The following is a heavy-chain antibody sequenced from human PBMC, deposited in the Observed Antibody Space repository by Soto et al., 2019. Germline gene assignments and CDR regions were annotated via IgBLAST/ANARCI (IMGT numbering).Heavy chain of an antibody. CDR1: GCSISSGGYY. CDR3: ARGHHSSGYCFDY. D-gene: IGHD3-22*01. J-gene: IGHJ4*02. V-gene: IGHV4-31*03. CDR2: IYYSGST. Sequence: QVQLQESGPGLVKPSQTLSLTCTVSGCSISSGGYYWSWIRQHPGKGLEWIGYIYYSGSTYYNPSLTSRVTISVDTSKNQFSLKLSSVTAADTAVYYCARGHHSSGYCFDYWGQGNLVTVSS.